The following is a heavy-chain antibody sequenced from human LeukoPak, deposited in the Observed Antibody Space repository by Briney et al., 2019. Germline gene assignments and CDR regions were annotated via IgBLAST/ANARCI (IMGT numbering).Heavy chain of an antibody. Sequence: SETLSLTCTVSGGSISSGGYYWSWIRQHPGKGLEWIGYIYYSGSTHYNPSLKSRVTISVDTSKNQFSLKLSSVTAADTAVYYCVRGANDILTGYYLFDYWGQGTLVTVSS. D-gene: IGHD3-9*01. CDR1: GGSISSGGYY. CDR3: VRGANDILTGYYLFDY. V-gene: IGHV4-31*03. J-gene: IGHJ4*02. CDR2: IYYSGST.